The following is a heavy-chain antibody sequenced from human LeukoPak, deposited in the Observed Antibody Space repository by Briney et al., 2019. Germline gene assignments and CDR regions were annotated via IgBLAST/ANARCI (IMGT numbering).Heavy chain of an antibody. J-gene: IGHJ4*02. CDR2: VRYDGSNK. D-gene: IGHD3-10*01. V-gene: IGHV3-30*02. CDR3: AKDGRFGELNFDY. CDR1: GFTFSSYG. Sequence: GGSLRLSCAASGFTFSSYGMHWVRQAPGKGLGWVAFVRYDGSNKYYADSVKGRFTISRDNSKNTLYLQMNSLRAEDTAVYYCAKDGRFGELNFDYWGQGTLVTVSS.